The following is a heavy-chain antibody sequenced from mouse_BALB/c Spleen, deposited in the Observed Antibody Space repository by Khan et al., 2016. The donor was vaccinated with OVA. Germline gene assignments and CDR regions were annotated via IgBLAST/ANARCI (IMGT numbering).Heavy chain of an antibody. CDR1: GFTFSTYA. D-gene: IGHD2-1*01. V-gene: IGHV5-9-3*01. Sequence: DVQLVESGGGLVKPGGSLKLSCAASGFTFSTYAMSWVRQTPEKRLEWVATISSDGDYTYYPDNVTGRFTIYRENAKNTLYLQMSSLRSEDTAMYYCARSAYGNFAYWGQGTLVTVSA. CDR3: ARSAYGNFAY. CDR2: ISSDGDYT. J-gene: IGHJ3*01.